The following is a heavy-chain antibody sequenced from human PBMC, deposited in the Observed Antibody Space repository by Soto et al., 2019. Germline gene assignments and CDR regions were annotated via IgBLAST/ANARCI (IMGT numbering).Heavy chain of an antibody. D-gene: IGHD3-16*01. V-gene: IGHV4-30-4*01. J-gene: IGHJ6*02. CDR2: IFSSGTT. CDR3: ARVPSPFDYYYAMDV. Sequence: PSETLSLTCTVSGDSISSGNKYWSWIRQPPGKGLEWIGYIFSSGTTYYNPSLKSRLTMSLDASQNQFSLKLNSLTDADTAVYFCARVPSPFDYYYAMDVWGQGTTVTLSS. CDR1: GDSISSGNKY.